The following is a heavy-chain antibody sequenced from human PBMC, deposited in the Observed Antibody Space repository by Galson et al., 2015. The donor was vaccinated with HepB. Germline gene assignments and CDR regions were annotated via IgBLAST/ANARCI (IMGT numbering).Heavy chain of an antibody. CDR2: ISASGISV. CDR1: GITLSTYA. V-gene: IGHV3-23*01. D-gene: IGHD3-22*01. J-gene: IGHJ3*02. Sequence: SLRLSCAASGITLSTYAMSWVRQAPGKGLEWVSGISASGISVYYADHVKGRFTISRDSSKNTAYLQMNSLRAEDTALYYCAKDWGGYDDSSAYYQSFDIWGQGTTVTVSS. CDR3: AKDWGGYDDSSAYYQSFDI.